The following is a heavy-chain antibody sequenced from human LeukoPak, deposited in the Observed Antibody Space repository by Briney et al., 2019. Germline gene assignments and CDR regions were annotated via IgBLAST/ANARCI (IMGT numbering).Heavy chain of an antibody. CDR1: GYSISSGYY. Sequence: SETLSLTCTVSGYSISSGYYWGWIRQPPGKGLEWIGSIYYSGSTYYNPSLKSRVTISVDTSKNQFSLKLSSVTAADTAVYYCARVLEWELLGFRGYYYMDVWGKGTTVTVSS. D-gene: IGHD1-26*01. V-gene: IGHV4-38-2*02. CDR2: IYYSGST. J-gene: IGHJ6*03. CDR3: ARVLEWELLGFRGYYYMDV.